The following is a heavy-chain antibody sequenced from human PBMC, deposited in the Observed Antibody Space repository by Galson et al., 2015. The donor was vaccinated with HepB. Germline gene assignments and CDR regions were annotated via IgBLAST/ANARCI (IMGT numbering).Heavy chain of an antibody. Sequence: CAISGDSVSRTSASWHWIRQSPSRGLEWLGRTYYRTKWHDDYEVSVRSRISINPDTSKNQVSLHLNSVTPEDTAVYYCARGEHGNRVSLFDPWGQGILVTVSS. V-gene: IGHV6-1*01. CDR2: TYYRTKWHD. CDR1: GDSVSRTSAS. J-gene: IGHJ5*02. D-gene: IGHD1-14*01. CDR3: ARGEHGNRVSLFDP.